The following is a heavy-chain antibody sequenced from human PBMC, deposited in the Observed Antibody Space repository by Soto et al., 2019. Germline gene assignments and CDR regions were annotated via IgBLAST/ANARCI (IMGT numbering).Heavy chain of an antibody. D-gene: IGHD3-22*01. V-gene: IGHV1-8*01. Sequence: ASVEVSCKASGYTFTSYNINWVRQATGQGLEWMGWMNPNSGNTGYAQKFQGRVTMTRNTSISTAYMELSSLRSEDTAVYYCARGSLYYYDSSGYYGYWGQGTLVTVSS. CDR1: GYTFTSYN. CDR2: MNPNSGNT. J-gene: IGHJ4*02. CDR3: ARGSLYYYDSSGYYGY.